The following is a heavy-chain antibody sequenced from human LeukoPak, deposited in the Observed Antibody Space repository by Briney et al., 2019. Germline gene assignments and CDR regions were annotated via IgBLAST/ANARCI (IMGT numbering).Heavy chain of an antibody. CDR1: GGSFSGHY. D-gene: IGHD6-13*01. CDR2: IYYSGST. Sequence: SETLSLTCAVYGGSFSGHYWSWIRQPPGKGLEWIGYIYYSGSTNYNPSLKSRVTISVDTSKNQFSLKLSSVTAADTAVYYCARGSSSSCDWFDPWGQGTLVTVSS. J-gene: IGHJ5*02. V-gene: IGHV4-59*11. CDR3: ARGSSSSCDWFDP.